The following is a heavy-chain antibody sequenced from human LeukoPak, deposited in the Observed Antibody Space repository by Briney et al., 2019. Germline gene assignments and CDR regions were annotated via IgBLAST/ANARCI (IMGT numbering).Heavy chain of an antibody. CDR3: AKPARTDYADY. J-gene: IGHJ4*02. CDR2: ISGSGGRT. V-gene: IGHV3-23*01. Sequence: GGSLRLSCAASGFTFNSYAMNWVRQAPGKGLEWVSAISGSGGRTHYADSVKGRFTISRDNSKNTLYLQMNSLRAEDTAVYYCAKPARTDYADYWGQGTLVTVSS. D-gene: IGHD1-14*01. CDR1: GFTFNSYA.